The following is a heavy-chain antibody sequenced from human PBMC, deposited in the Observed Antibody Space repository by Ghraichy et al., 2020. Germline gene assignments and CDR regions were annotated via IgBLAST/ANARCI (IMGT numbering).Heavy chain of an antibody. CDR2: ITSSGRTT. J-gene: IGHJ6*02. Sequence: GESLNISCVASGFTLSGYSMNWVRQSPGKGLEWVSYITSSGRTTSYADSVKGRFTISRDNAQNSLYLQMNSLRDEDTAVYYCARGSKVVRFYYYDGMDVWGQGTTVTVSS. CDR3: ARGSKVVRFYYYDGMDV. V-gene: IGHV3-48*02. D-gene: IGHD2-21*01. CDR1: GFTLSGYS.